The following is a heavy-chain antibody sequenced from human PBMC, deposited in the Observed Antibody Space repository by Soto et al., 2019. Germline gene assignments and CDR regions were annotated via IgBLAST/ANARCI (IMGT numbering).Heavy chain of an antibody. CDR1: GYPFSKYG. CDR3: ATSYDSGFDP. J-gene: IGHJ5*02. V-gene: IGHV1-18*04. Sequence: QLQLVQSGAEVERPGASVRVSCTAYGYPFSKYGISWIRQAPGQGLEWMGWIKPDNGDTNYEQKFQGRVTMTTDTSSNTAYLELRSLRSDDTAVYYCATSYDSGFDPWGQGTLVSVSS. CDR2: IKPDNGDT. D-gene: IGHD5-12*01.